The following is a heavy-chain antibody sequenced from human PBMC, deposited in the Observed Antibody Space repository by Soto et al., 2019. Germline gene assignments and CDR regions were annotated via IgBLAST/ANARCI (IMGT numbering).Heavy chain of an antibody. J-gene: IGHJ4*02. Sequence: QVQLVQSGAEVKKPGSSVKVSCKASGGTFSSYAISWVRQAPGQGLEWMGGIIPIFGTANYAQKFQGRVTITADESTSTASMELSSLRSEDTAVYYCARGPGSGGPVTLVLYYWGQGTLVTVSS. CDR2: IIPIFGTA. CDR1: GGTFSSYA. V-gene: IGHV1-69*01. D-gene: IGHD2-15*01. CDR3: ARGPGSGGPVTLVLYY.